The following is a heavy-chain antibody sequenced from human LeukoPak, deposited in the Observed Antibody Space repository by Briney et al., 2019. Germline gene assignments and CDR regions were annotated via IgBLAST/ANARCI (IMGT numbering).Heavy chain of an antibody. J-gene: IGHJ6*04. CDR1: GGSFSGYY. CDR3: ASHYYYDSSGLMDV. Sequence: SETLSLTCAVYGGSFSGYYWSWIRPPPGKGLEWIGEINHSGSTNYNPSLKSRVTISVDTSKNQFSLKLSSVTAADTAVYYCASHYYYDSSGLMDVWGKGTTVTVSS. V-gene: IGHV4-34*01. CDR2: INHSGST. D-gene: IGHD3-22*01.